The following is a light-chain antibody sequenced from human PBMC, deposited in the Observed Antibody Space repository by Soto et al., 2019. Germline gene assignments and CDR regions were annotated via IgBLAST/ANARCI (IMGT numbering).Light chain of an antibody. Sequence: EIVLTQSPDTLSLSPGERVTLSCRASQSVDSNYLAWYQQKPGQAPRVLIYDASIRATGIPDRFSGSGSGTDFTLTISRLEPEDSAVYYCQQYDSSPLTFGGGTKVQIK. V-gene: IGKV3-20*01. CDR3: QQYDSSPLT. CDR2: DAS. CDR1: QSVDSNY. J-gene: IGKJ4*01.